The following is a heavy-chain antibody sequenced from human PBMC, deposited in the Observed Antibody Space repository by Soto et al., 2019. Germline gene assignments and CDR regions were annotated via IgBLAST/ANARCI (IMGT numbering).Heavy chain of an antibody. V-gene: IGHV5-51*01. CDR2: IYPGDSDT. CDR1: GYSFTSYW. D-gene: IGHD5-18*01. J-gene: IGHJ6*02. CDR3: ARHGVRGYSYGYTSYYYGMDV. Sequence: GESLKISCKGSGYSFTSYWIGWVRQMPGKGLEWMGIIYPGDSDTRYSPSFQGQVTISADKSISTAYLQWSSLKASDTAMYYCARHGVRGYSYGYTSYYYGMDVWGQGTTVTVSS.